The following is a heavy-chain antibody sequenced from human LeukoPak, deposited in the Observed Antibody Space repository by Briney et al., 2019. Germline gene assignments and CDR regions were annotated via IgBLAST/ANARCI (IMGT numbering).Heavy chain of an antibody. CDR2: IKPDGTTK. V-gene: IGHV3-7*01. J-gene: IGHJ4*02. Sequence: GGSLRLPCAASGFPFSSYSMTWVRQAPGKGLEWVANIKPDGTTKFYVDSVKGRFTISRDNSKNTLYLQMNSLRAEDTAVYYCARDRVGATDYFDYWGQGTLVTVSS. CDR1: GFPFSSYS. D-gene: IGHD1-26*01. CDR3: ARDRVGATDYFDY.